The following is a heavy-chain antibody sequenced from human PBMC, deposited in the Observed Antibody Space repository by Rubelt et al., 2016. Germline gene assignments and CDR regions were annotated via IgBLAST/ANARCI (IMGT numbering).Heavy chain of an antibody. Sequence: QLQLQESGPGLVKPSETLSLTCTVSGGSISSYYWSWIRQPPGKGLEWIGYIYYSGSTNYNPSLKSRVTISVDTSKNQFSLKLSAGTAADTAVYYCAREERSRGAFDIWGQGTMVTVSS. J-gene: IGHJ3*02. CDR2: IYYSGST. D-gene: IGHD3-10*01. CDR3: AREERSRGAFDI. CDR1: GGSISSYY. V-gene: IGHV4-59*01.